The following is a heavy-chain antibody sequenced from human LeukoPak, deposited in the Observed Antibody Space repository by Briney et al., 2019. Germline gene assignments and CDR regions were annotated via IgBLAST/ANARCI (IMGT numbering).Heavy chain of an antibody. CDR3: ARLVGATRNFDY. CDR1: GGSISSSSYY. CDR2: IYYSGST. J-gene: IGHJ4*02. Sequence: PSETLSLTCTVSGGSISSSSYYWGWIRQPPGTGLEWIGSIYYSGSTYYNPSLKSRVTISVDTSKNQFSLKLSSVTAADTAVYYCARLVGATRNFDYWGQGTLVTVSS. D-gene: IGHD1-26*01. V-gene: IGHV4-39*07.